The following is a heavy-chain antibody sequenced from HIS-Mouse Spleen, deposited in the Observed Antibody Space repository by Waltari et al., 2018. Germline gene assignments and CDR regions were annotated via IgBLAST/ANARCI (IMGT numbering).Heavy chain of an antibody. V-gene: IGHV3-33*06. CDR1: GFTFSSYG. Sequence: QVQLVESGGGVVQPGRSLRLSCAASGFTFSSYGMHWVRQAPGKGLGWVAVIWYDGSNKYYAASVKGRFTISRDNSKNTLYLQMNSLRAEDTAVYYCAKGGLMVYAIGDYWGQGTLVTVSS. J-gene: IGHJ4*02. D-gene: IGHD2-8*01. CDR3: AKGGLMVYAIGDY. CDR2: IWYDGSNK.